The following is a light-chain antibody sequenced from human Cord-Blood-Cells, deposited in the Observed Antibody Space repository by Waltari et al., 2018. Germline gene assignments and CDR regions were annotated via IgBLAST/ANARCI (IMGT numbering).Light chain of an antibody. V-gene: IGKV4-1*01. CDR3: QQYYSTPPT. CDR1: QSVLYSSNNKNY. CDR2: WAS. J-gene: IGKJ1*01. Sequence: DIVMTPSPDSLAVSLGERATIKCKSSQSVLYSSNNKNYLAWYQQKPGQPPKLLIYWASTRESGVPDRFSGSGSGTDFTLTVSSLQAEDVAVYYCQQYYSTPPTFGQGTKVEIK.